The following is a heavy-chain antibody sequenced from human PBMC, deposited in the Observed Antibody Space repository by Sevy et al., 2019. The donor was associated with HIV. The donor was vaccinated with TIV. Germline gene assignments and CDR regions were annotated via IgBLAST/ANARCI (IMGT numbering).Heavy chain of an antibody. V-gene: IGHV5-51*01. CDR2: IYPVDSNT. CDR1: GYSFTSYW. Sequence: GESLKISVKVSGYSFTSYWIGWVRQMPGKGLDGRGFIYPVDSNTSYSPSFQGQVPISADKSISTAYLQWTSLKASDTAMYYCARLRSSWYWYFDLWGRGTLVTVSS. J-gene: IGHJ2*01. CDR3: ARLRSSWYWYFDL. D-gene: IGHD6-13*01.